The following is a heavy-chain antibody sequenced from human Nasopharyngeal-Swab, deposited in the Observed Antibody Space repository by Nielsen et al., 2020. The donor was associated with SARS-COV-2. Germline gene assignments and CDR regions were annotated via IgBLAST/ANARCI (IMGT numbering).Heavy chain of an antibody. CDR2: ISWNSGSI. CDR1: GFTFDDYA. V-gene: IGHV3-9*01. J-gene: IGHJ4*02. D-gene: IGHD3-22*01. Sequence: SLKISCAASGFTFDDYAVHWVRQAPGKGLEWVSGISWNSGSIGYADSVKGRFTISRDNAKNSLYLQMNSLRAEDTALYYCASSINYDSSGYYDYWGQGTLVTVSS. CDR3: ASSINYDSSGYYDY.